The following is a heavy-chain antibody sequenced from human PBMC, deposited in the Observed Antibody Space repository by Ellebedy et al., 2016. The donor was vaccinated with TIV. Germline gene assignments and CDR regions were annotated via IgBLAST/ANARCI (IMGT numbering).Heavy chain of an antibody. CDR3: AKDQVDY. Sequence: GESLKISCAASGFTFSDFGMHWVRQAPGKGLEWVTFIQYDGTNKYYTDSVKGRFTISRDNSKNTLYLEMNSLGVEYTAVYYCAKDQVDYWGQGTLVTVSS. V-gene: IGHV3-30*02. CDR2: IQYDGTNK. CDR1: GFTFSDFG. J-gene: IGHJ4*02.